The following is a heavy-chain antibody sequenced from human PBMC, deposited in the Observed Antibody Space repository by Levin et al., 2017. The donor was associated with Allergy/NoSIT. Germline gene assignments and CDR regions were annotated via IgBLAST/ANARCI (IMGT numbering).Heavy chain of an antibody. J-gene: IGHJ4*02. CDR1: GFSLSTSGMC. CDR3: ARIRAMDSSGWYPFDY. D-gene: IGHD6-19*01. Sequence: SGPTLVKPTQTLTLTCTFSGFSLSTSGMCVSWIRQPPGKALEWLARIDWDDDKYYSTSLKTRLTISKDTSKNQVVLTMTNMDPVDTATYYCARIRAMDSSGWYPFDYWGQGTLVTVSS. CDR2: IDWDDDK. V-gene: IGHV2-70*11.